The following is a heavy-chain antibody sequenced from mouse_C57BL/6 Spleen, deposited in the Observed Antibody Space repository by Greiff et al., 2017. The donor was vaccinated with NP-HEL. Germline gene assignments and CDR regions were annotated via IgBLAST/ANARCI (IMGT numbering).Heavy chain of an antibody. CDR3: TRSDYGYGFAY. Sequence: VQLQQSGAELVRPGASVTLSCKASGYTFTDYEMHWVKQTPVHGLEWIGAIDPETGGTAYDQKFKGKAILTADKSSSTAYMELRSLTSEDSAVYYCTRSDYGYGFAYWGQGTLVTVSA. D-gene: IGHD2-2*01. CDR1: GYTFTDYE. J-gene: IGHJ3*01. CDR2: IDPETGGT. V-gene: IGHV1-15*01.